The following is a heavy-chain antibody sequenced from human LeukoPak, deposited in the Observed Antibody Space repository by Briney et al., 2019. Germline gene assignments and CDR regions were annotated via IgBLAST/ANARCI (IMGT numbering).Heavy chain of an antibody. J-gene: IGHJ3*02. V-gene: IGHV3-30-3*01. Sequence: GGSLRPSCAASGFTFSNALHWVRQAPGKGLEWVAVISYDGSNKYYADSVKGRFTISRDNSENTLYLQTNSLRAEDTAVYYCVLTVVNAFDIWGQGTLVTVSS. CDR2: ISYDGSNK. CDR1: GFTFSNA. D-gene: IGHD2-21*02. CDR3: VLTVVNAFDI.